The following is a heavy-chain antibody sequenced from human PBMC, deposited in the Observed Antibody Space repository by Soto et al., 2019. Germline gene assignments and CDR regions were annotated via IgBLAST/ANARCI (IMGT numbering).Heavy chain of an antibody. J-gene: IGHJ4*02. CDR3: AKRSPYSSGWYSPIFDY. CDR1: GFSFSDYA. V-gene: IGHV3-23*01. CDR2: ISESGGST. D-gene: IGHD6-13*01. Sequence: GGSLRLSCAASGFSFSDYAMSWVRQAPGKGLEWVSVISESGGSTHYADSVRGRFTVSRDNSKNSLSLRMNSLRDEDAAVYFCAKRSPYSSGWYSPIFDYWGQGA.